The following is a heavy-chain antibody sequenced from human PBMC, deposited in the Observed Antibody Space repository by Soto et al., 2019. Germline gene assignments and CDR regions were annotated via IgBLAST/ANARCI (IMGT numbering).Heavy chain of an antibody. CDR1: GGSFSGYY. CDR3: ARSGYFDWSLLAHTHKWFDP. CDR2: INHSGST. Sequence: PSETLSLTCAVYGGSFSGYYWSWIRQPPGKGLEWIGEINHSGSTNYNPSLKSRVTISVDTSKNQFSLKPSSVTAADTAVYYCARSGYFDWSLLAHTHKWFDPWGQGTLVPVSS. D-gene: IGHD3-9*01. J-gene: IGHJ5*02. V-gene: IGHV4-34*01.